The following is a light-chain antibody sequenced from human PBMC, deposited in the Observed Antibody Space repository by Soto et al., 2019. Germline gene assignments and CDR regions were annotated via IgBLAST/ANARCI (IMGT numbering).Light chain of an antibody. J-gene: IGKJ1*01. V-gene: IGKV1-39*01. Sequence: DIQMTQSPSSLSASVGDRVTITCRASQTISTYVNWYQEKPGKAPKLLIYAASSLQSGVPLRFSGSGSGTDFTLTNGSLQPEDFATYYCQQSYTTPWTFGQGTKVEIK. CDR2: AAS. CDR3: QQSYTTPWT. CDR1: QTISTY.